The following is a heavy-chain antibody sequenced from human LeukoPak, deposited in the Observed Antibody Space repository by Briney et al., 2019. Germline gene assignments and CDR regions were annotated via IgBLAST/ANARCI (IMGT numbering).Heavy chain of an antibody. Sequence: GGSLRLSCAAPGFTFSSYAMHWVRQAPGKGLEYVSAISSNGGSTYYANSVKGRFTISRDNSKNTLYLQMGSLRAEDTAVYYCAREGAYGAHGFDYWGQGTLITVSS. CDR2: ISSNGGST. V-gene: IGHV3-64*01. J-gene: IGHJ4*02. CDR1: GFTFSSYA. CDR3: AREGAYGAHGFDY. D-gene: IGHD4-17*01.